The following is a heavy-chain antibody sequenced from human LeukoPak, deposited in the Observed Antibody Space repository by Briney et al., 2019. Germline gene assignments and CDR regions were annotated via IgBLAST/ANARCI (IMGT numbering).Heavy chain of an antibody. CDR2: ISSSSYI. CDR3: ARVAAAGTEYDAFDI. CDR1: GFTFSSYS. D-gene: IGHD6-13*01. V-gene: IGHV3-21*01. Sequence: GGSLRLSCAASGFTFSSYSMNWVRQAPGKGLEWVSSISSSSYIYYADSVKGRFTISRDNAKNSLYLQMNSLRAEDTAVYYCARVAAAGTEYDAFDIWGQGTMVTVSS. J-gene: IGHJ3*02.